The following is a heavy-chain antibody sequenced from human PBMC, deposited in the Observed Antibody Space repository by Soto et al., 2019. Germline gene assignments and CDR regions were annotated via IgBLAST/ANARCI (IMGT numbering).Heavy chain of an antibody. CDR1: GGSFRGYY. Sequence: SETLSLTCAVYGGSFRGYYWSWIRQPPGKGLEWIGEINHSGSTNYNPSLKSRVTISVDTSKNQFSLKLSSVTAADTAVYYCARGGVAAGGVAFDIWGQGTMVT. V-gene: IGHV4-34*01. CDR2: INHSGST. D-gene: IGHD6-13*01. J-gene: IGHJ3*02. CDR3: ARGGVAAGGVAFDI.